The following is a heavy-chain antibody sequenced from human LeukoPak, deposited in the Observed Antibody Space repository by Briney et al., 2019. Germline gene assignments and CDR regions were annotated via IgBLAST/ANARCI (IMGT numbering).Heavy chain of an antibody. CDR3: ARVLAYDSSGYYWFFDY. Sequence: SETLSLTCTVSGYSISSGYYWDWIRQPPGKGLEWIGSIYHSGSTYYNPSLKSRVTISVDTSKNQFSLKLSSVTAADTAVYYCARVLAYDSSGYYWFFDYWGQGTLVTVSS. J-gene: IGHJ4*02. V-gene: IGHV4-38-2*02. D-gene: IGHD3-22*01. CDR1: GYSISSGYY. CDR2: IYHSGST.